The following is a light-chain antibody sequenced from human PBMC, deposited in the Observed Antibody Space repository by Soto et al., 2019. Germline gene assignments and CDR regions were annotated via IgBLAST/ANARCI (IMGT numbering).Light chain of an antibody. Sequence: DIQMTQAPSSLSASVGDRVTITCRASQSITRYLNWYQQKPGKAPKLMIYAASSLQSGVPSGFSGSGSGTDFTLTISSLQPEDFATYYCQQNYSTQLTFGPGTKVDIK. CDR1: QSITRY. CDR3: QQNYSTQLT. J-gene: IGKJ3*01. V-gene: IGKV1-39*01. CDR2: AAS.